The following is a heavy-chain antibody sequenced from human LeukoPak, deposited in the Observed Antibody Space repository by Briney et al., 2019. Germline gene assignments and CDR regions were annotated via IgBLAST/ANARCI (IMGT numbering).Heavy chain of an antibody. CDR3: ARVAINSAMVDY. Sequence: SETLSLTCSLSGGSITNYYWSWIRQPPGKGLEWIAWIYSSGNTEYNPSLKSRVTISVDTSKNQFSLKLSSVTAADTAVYYCARVAINSAMVDYWGQGTLVTVSS. CDR2: IYSSGNT. J-gene: IGHJ4*01. V-gene: IGHV4-4*08. CDR1: GGSITNYY. D-gene: IGHD5-18*01.